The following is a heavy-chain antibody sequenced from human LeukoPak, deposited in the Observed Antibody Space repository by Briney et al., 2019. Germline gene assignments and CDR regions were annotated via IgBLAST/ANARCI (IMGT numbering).Heavy chain of an antibody. Sequence: SETLSLTCTVSGGSISSSSYYWGWIRQPPGKGLEWIGSIYYSGSTYYNPSLKSRVTISVDTSNNQFSLKQSSVTAADTAVYYRARLKDLADYWGQGTLVTVSS. CDR2: IYYSGST. J-gene: IGHJ4*02. V-gene: IGHV4-39*07. CDR1: GGSISSSSYY. CDR3: ARLKDLADY.